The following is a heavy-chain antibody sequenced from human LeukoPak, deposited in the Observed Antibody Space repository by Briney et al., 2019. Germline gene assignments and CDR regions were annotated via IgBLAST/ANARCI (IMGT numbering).Heavy chain of an antibody. CDR3: ASSVTTSDWYFDL. CDR1: GGSISSSIYY. CDR2: IYGSGRT. Sequence: SQTLSLTCTVSGGSISSSIYYWSWIRQPAGKGLEWIGRIYGSGRTNYNPSLKSRITISVDTSKNQFSLKPSSATAADTAVYYCASSVTTSDWYFDLWGRGTLVTVSS. D-gene: IGHD4-17*01. J-gene: IGHJ2*01. V-gene: IGHV4-61*02.